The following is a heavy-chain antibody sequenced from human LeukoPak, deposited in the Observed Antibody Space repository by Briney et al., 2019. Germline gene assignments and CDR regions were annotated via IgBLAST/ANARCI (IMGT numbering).Heavy chain of an antibody. CDR2: IFYSGST. CDR3: ARYTPKKMLNELRTFDI. CDR1: GGSRSNYY. V-gene: IGHV4-59*01. J-gene: IGHJ3*02. Sequence: PSETLSVACTVTGGSRSNYYWRWIRQLPGKELEWIGNIFYSGSTNYNPSLKSRVTISEDTTKNQFSLNLTSVTAVDTAVYYCARYTPKKMLNELRTFDIWGQGTMVSVSS. D-gene: IGHD1-26*01.